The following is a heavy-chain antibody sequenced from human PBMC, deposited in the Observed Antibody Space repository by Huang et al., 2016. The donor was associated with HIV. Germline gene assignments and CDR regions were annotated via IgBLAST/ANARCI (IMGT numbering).Heavy chain of an antibody. J-gene: IGHJ3*01. Sequence: EVQLVESGGGLVQPGGSLRLSCAASGFTFSSYWMPWVRQAPGKGLVWVSRISSSGSSTSYADSVKGRFTISRDNAKNTLYLQMNSLRAEDTAVYFCARGSVGATAGGFDVWGQGTMVTVSS. D-gene: IGHD1-26*01. CDR1: GFTFSSYW. CDR2: ISSSGSST. V-gene: IGHV3-74*01. CDR3: ARGSVGATAGGFDV.